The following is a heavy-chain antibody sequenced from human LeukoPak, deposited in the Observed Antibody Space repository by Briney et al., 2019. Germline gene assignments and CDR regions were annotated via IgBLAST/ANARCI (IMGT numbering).Heavy chain of an antibody. Sequence: PGGSLRLSCAASGFSVSSYGMTWVRQAPGKGLEWVSTISGSEGSTYFADSVKGRFTISRDNSKNTLFLQMNSLRAEDTAVYYCAKGSGSYYPTFDYWGQGTLVTVSS. J-gene: IGHJ4*02. V-gene: IGHV3-23*01. CDR3: AKGSGSYYPTFDY. D-gene: IGHD1-26*01. CDR2: ISGSEGST. CDR1: GFSVSSYG.